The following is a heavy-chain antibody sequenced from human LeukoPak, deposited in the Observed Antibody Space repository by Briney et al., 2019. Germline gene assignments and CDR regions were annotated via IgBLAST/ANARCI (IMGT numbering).Heavy chain of an antibody. D-gene: IGHD2-2*01. V-gene: IGHV5-51*01. Sequence: GESLKISCKGSGYSFSSYWIGWVRQVPGKGLEWMGIIYPGDSDTRYSPSFQGQVTISADKSISTAYLQWSSLKASDTAMYYCARSRAPAAMGDFDYWGQGTLVTVSS. CDR2: IYPGDSDT. J-gene: IGHJ4*02. CDR1: GYSFSSYW. CDR3: ARSRAPAAMGDFDY.